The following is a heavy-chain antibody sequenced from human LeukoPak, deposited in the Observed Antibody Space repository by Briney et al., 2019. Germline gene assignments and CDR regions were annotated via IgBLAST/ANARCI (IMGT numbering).Heavy chain of an antibody. V-gene: IGHV3-48*03. CDR2: ISSSGSTI. Sequence: GGSLRLSCAASGFTFSSYEMNWVRQAPGKGLEWVSYISSSGSTIYYADSVKGRFTISRDNAKNSLYLQMNSLRAEDTAVYYCARDLVRYSYGYLPAYDWGQGTLVSVSS. CDR1: GFTFSSYE. J-gene: IGHJ4*02. D-gene: IGHD5-18*01. CDR3: ARDLVRYSYGYLPAYD.